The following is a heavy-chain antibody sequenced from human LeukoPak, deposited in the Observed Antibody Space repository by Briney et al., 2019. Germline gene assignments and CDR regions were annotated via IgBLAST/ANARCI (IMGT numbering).Heavy chain of an antibody. V-gene: IGHV1-69*05. CDR3: ARDSILRFLEWPYYYYYMDV. D-gene: IGHD3-3*01. CDR1: GGTFSSYA. CDR2: IIPIFGTA. Sequence: SVKVSCKASGGTFSSYAISWVRQAPGQGLEWMGGIIPIFGTANYAQKFQGRVTITTDESTSTAYMELSSLRSEDTAVYYCARDSILRFLEWPYYYYYMDVWGKGTTVTVSS. J-gene: IGHJ6*03.